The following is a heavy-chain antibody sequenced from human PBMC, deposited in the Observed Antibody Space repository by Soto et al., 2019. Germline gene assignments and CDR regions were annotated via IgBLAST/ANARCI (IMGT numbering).Heavy chain of an antibody. J-gene: IGHJ5*02. CDR3: ARVGGMTTASSWFDP. Sequence: KASETLSLTCTVSGGSISSGDYYWSWIRQPPGKGLEWIGYIYYSGSTYYNPSLKSRVTMSVDTSKNQFSLKLSSVTAADTAVYYCARVGGMTTASSWFDPWGQGTLVTVSS. V-gene: IGHV4-30-4*01. D-gene: IGHD4-17*01. CDR1: GGSISSGDYY. CDR2: IYYSGST.